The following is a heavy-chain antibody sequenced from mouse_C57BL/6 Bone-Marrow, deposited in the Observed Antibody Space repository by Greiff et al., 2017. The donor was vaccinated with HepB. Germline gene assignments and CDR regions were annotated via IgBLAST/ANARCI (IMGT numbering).Heavy chain of an antibody. J-gene: IGHJ3*01. CDR2: INPNNGGT. CDR3: ATHYSNPAWFAY. Sequence: EVQLQQSGPELVKPGASVKISCKASGYTFTDYYMNWVKQSHGKSLEWIGDINPNNGGTSYNQKFKGKATLTVDKSSSTAYMELRSLTSEDSAVYYCATHYSNPAWFAYWGQGTLVTVSA. D-gene: IGHD2-5*01. V-gene: IGHV1-26*01. CDR1: GYTFTDYY.